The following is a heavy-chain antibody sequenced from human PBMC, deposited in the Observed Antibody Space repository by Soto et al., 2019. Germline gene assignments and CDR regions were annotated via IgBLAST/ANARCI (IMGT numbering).Heavy chain of an antibody. D-gene: IGHD4-4*01. Sequence: PVGSLRLSCAATGFTFSSDAVNWVRQTPGKGLEWVSGISGSGDITYYADSVKGRFTISRDNSKNTLFLQMNSLRAEDTAVYYCARTLRHDYSRDYYYGMDVWGQGTTVTVSS. CDR1: GFTFSSDA. V-gene: IGHV3-23*01. CDR3: ARTLRHDYSRDYYYGMDV. CDR2: ISGSGDIT. J-gene: IGHJ6*02.